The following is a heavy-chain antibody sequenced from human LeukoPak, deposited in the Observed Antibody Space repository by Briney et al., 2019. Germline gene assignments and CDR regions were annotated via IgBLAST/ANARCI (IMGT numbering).Heavy chain of an antibody. Sequence: SVKVSCKASGDTFSSHSLSWVRQAPGQGLEWMGRIISVFGTTDYAQKFQGRLTISADESSRTAYMELSSLRSEDTAVYFCATEWADAFDIWGQGTMVTVSS. CDR3: ATEWADAFDI. J-gene: IGHJ3*02. CDR2: IISVFGTT. CDR1: GDTFSSHS. D-gene: IGHD1-26*01. V-gene: IGHV1-69*13.